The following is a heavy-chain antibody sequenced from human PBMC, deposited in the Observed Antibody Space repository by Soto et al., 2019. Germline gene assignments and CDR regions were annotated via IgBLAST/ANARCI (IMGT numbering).Heavy chain of an antibody. V-gene: IGHV3-48*02. CDR3: ARDLYSSGWYGSSDAFDI. Sequence: GGSLRLSCAASGFTFSSYSMNWVRQAPGKGLEWASYISSSSSTIYYADSVKGRFTISRDNAKNSLYLQMNSLRDEDTAVYYCARDLYSSGWYGSSDAFDIWGQGTMVTVSS. J-gene: IGHJ3*02. CDR1: GFTFSSYS. D-gene: IGHD6-19*01. CDR2: ISSSSSTI.